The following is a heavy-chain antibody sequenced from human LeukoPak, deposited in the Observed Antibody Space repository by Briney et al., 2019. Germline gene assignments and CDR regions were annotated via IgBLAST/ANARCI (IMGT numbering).Heavy chain of an antibody. CDR1: GFTFSSYS. CDR2: ISSSSSYI. D-gene: IGHD4-23*01. Sequence: PGGSLRLSCAASGFTFSSYSMNWVRQAPGKGLEWVSSISSSSSYIYYADSVKGRFTISRDNAKNSLYLQMNSLRAEDTAVYYCASRPNDYGGNPWELWGRGTLVTVSS. J-gene: IGHJ2*01. V-gene: IGHV3-21*01. CDR3: ASRPNDYGGNPWEL.